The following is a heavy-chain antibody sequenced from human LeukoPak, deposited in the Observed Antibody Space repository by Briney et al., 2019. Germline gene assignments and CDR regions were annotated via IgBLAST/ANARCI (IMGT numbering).Heavy chain of an antibody. CDR3: ARGMATIFYYFDY. D-gene: IGHD5-24*01. Sequence: GGSLRLSCAASGFTFSSYWMSWVRQAPGKGLEWVTNIKQDGSEKYYVDSVKGRFTISRDNAKNSLYLQMNSLRAEDTAVYYCARGMATIFYYFDYWGQGTLVTVSS. V-gene: IGHV3-7*01. CDR1: GFTFSSYW. CDR2: IKQDGSEK. J-gene: IGHJ4*02.